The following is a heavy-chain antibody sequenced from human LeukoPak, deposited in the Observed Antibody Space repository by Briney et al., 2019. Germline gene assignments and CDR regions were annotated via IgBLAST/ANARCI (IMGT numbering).Heavy chain of an antibody. J-gene: IGHJ5*02. D-gene: IGHD4-17*01. CDR1: GGSISSYY. V-gene: IGHV4-59*01. Sequence: SETLSLTCTVSGGSISSYYWSWIRQPPGKGLEWIGYIYYSGSTNHNPSLKSRVTISVDTSKNQFSLKLGSVTAADTAVYYCASGGTRGDYGDHAPFDPWGQGTLVTVSS. CDR2: IYYSGST. CDR3: ASGGTRGDYGDHAPFDP.